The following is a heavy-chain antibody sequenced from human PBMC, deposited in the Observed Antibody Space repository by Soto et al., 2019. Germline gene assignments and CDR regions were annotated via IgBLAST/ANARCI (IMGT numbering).Heavy chain of an antibody. CDR1: GFSFSFYG. Sequence: QMRLVESGGGVVQPGGSLRLSCGSSGFSFSFYGMHWVRQAPGKGLEWVAFIWYDGTRKFYADSVKGRFTISRDNSKTTVFLEMNRLRAEDTAVYYCARDGTPQRFVEKNYYNYYSDMDAGGKETTVLVSS. CDR3: ARDGTPQRFVEKNYYNYYSDMDA. CDR2: IWYDGTRK. D-gene: IGHD3-3*01. V-gene: IGHV3-33*01. J-gene: IGHJ6*04.